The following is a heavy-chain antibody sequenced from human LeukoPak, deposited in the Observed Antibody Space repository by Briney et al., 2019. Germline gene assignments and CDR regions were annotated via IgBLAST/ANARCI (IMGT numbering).Heavy chain of an antibody. Sequence: GGSLRLSCAASGFTFSDYWMHWVRQAPEKGLEWVANINQDGSEKYYVDSVKGRFTISRDNAKSSLYLQTNSLRAEDTAVYYCARALGAYAAFWGQGTLVTVS. V-gene: IGHV3-7*03. CDR1: GFTFSDYW. CDR2: INQDGSEK. D-gene: IGHD5-12*01. J-gene: IGHJ4*02. CDR3: ARALGAYAAF.